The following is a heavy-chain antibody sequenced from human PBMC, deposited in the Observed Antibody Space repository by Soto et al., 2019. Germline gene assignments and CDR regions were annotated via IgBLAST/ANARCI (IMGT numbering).Heavy chain of an antibody. CDR2: IYTSGST. CDR3: ARDTFYYDSSGNWFDP. Sequence: SETLSLTCTVSGGSISSYYWSWIRQPAGKGLEWIGRIYTSGSTNYNPSLKSRVTMSVDTSKNQFSLELSSVTAADTAVYYCARDTFYYDSSGNWFDPWGQGTLVTVSS. V-gene: IGHV4-4*07. J-gene: IGHJ5*02. CDR1: GGSISSYY. D-gene: IGHD3-22*01.